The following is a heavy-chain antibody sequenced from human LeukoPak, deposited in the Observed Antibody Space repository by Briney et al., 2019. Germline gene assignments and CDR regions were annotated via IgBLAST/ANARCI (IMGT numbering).Heavy chain of an antibody. D-gene: IGHD5-12*01. CDR1: GFTFSSYG. CDR2: IWYDGSNK. J-gene: IGHJ4*02. V-gene: IGHV3-33*06. CDR3: VKAPSNSGYFFDY. Sequence: GGSLRLSCAASGFTFSSYGMHWVRQAPGKGLEWVAVIWYDGSNKYYADSVKGRFTISGDNSKNTLDLQMNSLRAEDTAVYYCVKAPSNSGYFFDYWGQGTLVTVSS.